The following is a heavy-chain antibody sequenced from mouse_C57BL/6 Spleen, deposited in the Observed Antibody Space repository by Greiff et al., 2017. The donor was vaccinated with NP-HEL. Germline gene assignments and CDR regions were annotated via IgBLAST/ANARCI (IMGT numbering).Heavy chain of an antibody. CDR1: GYTFTSYW. D-gene: IGHD2-4*01. CDR3: ANYDGSSYWYFDV. J-gene: IGHJ1*03. CDR2: IHPNSGST. Sequence: QVQLQQPGAELVKPGASVKLSCKASGYTFTSYWMHWVKQRPGQGLEWIGMIHPNSGSTNYNEKFKSKATLTVDKSSSTAYMQLSSLTSEDSAVYYCANYDGSSYWYFDVWGTGTTVTVSS. V-gene: IGHV1-64*01.